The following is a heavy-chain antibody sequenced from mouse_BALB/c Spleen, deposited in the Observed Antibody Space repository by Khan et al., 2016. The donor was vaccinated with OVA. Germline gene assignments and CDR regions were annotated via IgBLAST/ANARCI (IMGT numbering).Heavy chain of an antibody. CDR2: IIYTGYT. Sequence: EVQLQESGPSLVKPSQTLSLTCSVTGDSITTGYWNWIRKFPGNKLEYMGYIIYTGYTYYNPSLKSRISITRHTSNNQYYLHLNSVTDEDKATYYCARSTYRYAFVYWGQGTLVTVSA. CDR1: GDSITTGY. V-gene: IGHV3-8*02. CDR3: ARSTYRYAFVY. D-gene: IGHD2-14*01. J-gene: IGHJ3*01.